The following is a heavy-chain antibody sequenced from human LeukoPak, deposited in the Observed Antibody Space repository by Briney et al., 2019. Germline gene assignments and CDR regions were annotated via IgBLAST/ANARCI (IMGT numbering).Heavy chain of an antibody. CDR1: GGSISSGSYY. D-gene: IGHD6-19*01. Sequence: SETLSLTCTVSGGSISSGSYYCSWIRQPAGKGLEWVGRIYTSGSTNYNPSLKSRATIAVDTSKNEFSLMLSSVTAADADGYYCARMIAVAGTYYYYMDVWGKGSTVTISS. J-gene: IGHJ6*03. V-gene: IGHV4-61*02. CDR2: IYTSGST. CDR3: ARMIAVAGTYYYYMDV.